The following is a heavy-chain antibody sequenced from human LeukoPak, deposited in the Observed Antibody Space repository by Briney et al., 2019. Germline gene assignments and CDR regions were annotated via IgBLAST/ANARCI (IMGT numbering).Heavy chain of an antibody. J-gene: IGHJ4*02. CDR2: INPNSGGT. V-gene: IGHV1-2*02. Sequence: ASVKVSCKASGYTFTGYYMHWVRQAPGQGLEWMGWINPNSGGTNYAQKFQGRVTMTRDTSISTAYMELSRLRSDNTAVYYCARSGYSGYDPRRYFDYWGQGTLVTVSS. CDR3: ARSGYSGYDPRRYFDY. D-gene: IGHD5-12*01. CDR1: GYTFTGYY.